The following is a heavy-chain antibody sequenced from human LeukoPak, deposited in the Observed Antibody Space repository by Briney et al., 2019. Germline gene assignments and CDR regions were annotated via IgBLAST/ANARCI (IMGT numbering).Heavy chain of an antibody. D-gene: IGHD1-26*01. CDR2: IVGRDDTT. Sequence: GGSLRLSCAASGFTISGYAMSWVRQAPGKGLDWVSAIVGRDDTTYLADSVKGRFTISRDNSKNTLYLQMNSLRAEDTAVYYCATWSNAWEFDYWGQGTLVSVSS. CDR3: ATWSNAWEFDY. V-gene: IGHV3-23*01. J-gene: IGHJ4*02. CDR1: GFTISGYA.